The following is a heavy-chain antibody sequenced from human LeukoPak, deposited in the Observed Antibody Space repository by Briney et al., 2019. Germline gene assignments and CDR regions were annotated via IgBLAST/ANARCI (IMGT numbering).Heavy chain of an antibody. Sequence: PGGSLRLSCAASGFTFKNFAMTWVRQAPGKGLEWVSTISATGGGAYYADSVKGRFTISRDNSKNTLYLQMNSLRAEDTAVYYCAKDSRYSSGWYPHYWGQGTLVTVSS. CDR1: GFTFKNFA. CDR3: AKDSRYSSGWYPHY. J-gene: IGHJ4*02. D-gene: IGHD6-19*01. CDR2: ISATGGGA. V-gene: IGHV3-23*01.